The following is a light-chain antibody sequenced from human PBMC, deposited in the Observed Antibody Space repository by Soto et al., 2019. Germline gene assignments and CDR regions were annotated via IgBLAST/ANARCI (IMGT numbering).Light chain of an antibody. J-gene: IGLJ1*01. CDR1: SSKIGSNT. CDR2: SNN. CDR3: AAWDDSLNGRYV. Sequence: QSALTQPPSASGTPGQRVTISCSGSSSKIGSNTVNWYQQLPGTAPKLLIYSNNQRPSGVPDRFSGSKSGTSASLAISGLQSEDEADYYCAAWDDSLNGRYVFGTGTKVTVL. V-gene: IGLV1-44*01.